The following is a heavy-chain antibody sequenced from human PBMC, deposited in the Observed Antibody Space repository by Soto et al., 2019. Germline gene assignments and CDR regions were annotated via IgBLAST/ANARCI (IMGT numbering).Heavy chain of an antibody. CDR3: AKDMGPRQLGYYGMDV. CDR1: GFTFDDYT. D-gene: IGHD6-6*01. Sequence: EVQLVESGGVVVQPGGSLRLSCAASGFTFDDYTMHWVRQAPGKGLEWVSLISWDGGSTDYADSVKGRFTISRDNSKNSLYLQMNSLRTEDTALYYCAKDMGPRQLGYYGMDVWGQGTTVTVSS. V-gene: IGHV3-43*01. CDR2: ISWDGGST. J-gene: IGHJ6*02.